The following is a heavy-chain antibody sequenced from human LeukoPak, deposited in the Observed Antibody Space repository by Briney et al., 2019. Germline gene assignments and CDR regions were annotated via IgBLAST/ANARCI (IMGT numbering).Heavy chain of an antibody. CDR2: INPNSGGT. V-gene: IGHV1-2*02. CDR3: ARARDSTDAFDI. J-gene: IGHJ3*02. Sequence: ASVKVSCKASGGTFSSYAISWVRQAPGQGLEWMGWINPNSGGTNYAQKFQGRVTMTRDTSISTAYMELSRLRSDDTAVYYCARARDSTDAFDIWGQGTMVTVSS. CDR1: GGTFSSYA.